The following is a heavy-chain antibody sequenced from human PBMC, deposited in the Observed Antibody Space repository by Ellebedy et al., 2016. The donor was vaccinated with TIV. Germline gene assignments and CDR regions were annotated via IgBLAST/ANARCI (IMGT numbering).Heavy chain of an antibody. CDR1: GYTFTSYY. J-gene: IGHJ6*02. Sequence: ASVKVSCKASGYTFTSYYMHWVRQAPGQGLEWMGIINPSGGSTSYAQKFQGRVTMTTDTSTSTAYMELSSLRSDDTAVYYCARGPGGEYYYYYGMDVWGQGTTVTVSS. CDR2: INPSGGST. CDR3: ARGPGGEYYYYYGMDV. V-gene: IGHV1-46*01. D-gene: IGHD3-16*01.